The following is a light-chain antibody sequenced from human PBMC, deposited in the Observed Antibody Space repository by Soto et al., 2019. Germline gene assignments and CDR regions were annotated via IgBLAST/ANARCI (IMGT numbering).Light chain of an antibody. CDR1: SSDVGDYNY. CDR2: DVS. J-gene: IGLJ1*01. Sequence: QSLLTQPASVSGSPGQSITISCTGTSSDVGDYNYVSWYQQHPGKAPKVMIYDVSNRPSGVSNRFSGSKSGNPASLTISGLQAEDEADYYCSSYTSSSTLVFGTGTKVTAL. V-gene: IGLV2-14*01. CDR3: SSYTSSSTLV.